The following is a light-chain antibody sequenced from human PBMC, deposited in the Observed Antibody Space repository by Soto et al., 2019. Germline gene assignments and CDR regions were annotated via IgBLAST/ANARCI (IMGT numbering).Light chain of an antibody. CDR1: SSDVGSYNF. J-gene: IGLJ2*01. Sequence: QSVLTQPASVSGSPGQSITISCTGTSSDVGSYNFVSWYQQHPGKAPEFIIYEVNKRPSGVSNRFSGSKSGNTASLTISGLQAEDEADYYCCSYADISSVVFGGGTKVTVL. CDR3: CSYADISSVV. V-gene: IGLV2-23*02. CDR2: EVN.